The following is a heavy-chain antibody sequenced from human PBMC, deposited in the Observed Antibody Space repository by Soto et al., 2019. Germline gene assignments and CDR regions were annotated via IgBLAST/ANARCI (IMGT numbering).Heavy chain of an antibody. D-gene: IGHD3-9*01. CDR1: GYTFTSYG. CDR3: ARDVSDIYFDSTYDAFDI. Sequence: ASVKVSCKASGYTFTSYGISWVRQAPGQGLEWMGRISAYNGNTNYAQKLQGRVTMTTDTSTSTAYMELRSLRSDDTAVYYCARDVSDIYFDSTYDAFDIWGQGTMVTVSS. J-gene: IGHJ3*02. V-gene: IGHV1-18*01. CDR2: ISAYNGNT.